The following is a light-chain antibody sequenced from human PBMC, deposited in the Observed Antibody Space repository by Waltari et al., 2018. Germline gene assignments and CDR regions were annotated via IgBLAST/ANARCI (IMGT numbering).Light chain of an antibody. CDR1: QCISSY. CDR2: AAS. CDR3: QQYYSYPYT. Sequence: AIRMTQSPSSLSASTGDRVTITCRASQCISSYLAWYQQKPGKAPKLLIYAASTLQSGVPSRFSGSGSGTDFTLTISCLQSEDFATYYCQQYYSYPYTFGQGTKLEI. J-gene: IGKJ2*01. V-gene: IGKV1-8*01.